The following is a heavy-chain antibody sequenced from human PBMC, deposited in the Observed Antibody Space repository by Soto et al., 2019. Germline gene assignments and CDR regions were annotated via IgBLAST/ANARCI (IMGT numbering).Heavy chain of an antibody. Sequence: QVQLVQSGAEVKKPGSSVRVSCMASGGTFSSYAISWVRQAPGQGLEWMGGIIPIFGTANYAQKFQGRVTITADKSTSKAYRELSSLRSEDTAVDYCARDGMKCSSRVGPVNWFYPWGQGTLVTVSS. J-gene: IGHJ5*02. D-gene: IGHD6-13*01. CDR2: IIPIFGTA. CDR1: GGTFSSYA. CDR3: ARDGMKCSSRVGPVNWFYP. V-gene: IGHV1-69*06.